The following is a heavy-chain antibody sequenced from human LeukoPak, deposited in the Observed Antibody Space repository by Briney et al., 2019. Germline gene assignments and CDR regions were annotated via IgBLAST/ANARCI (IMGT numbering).Heavy chain of an antibody. V-gene: IGHV3-33*01. Sequence: PGGSLRLPCVASVISFSTYGMHLVRQAPGKGLEWVAVIWYDGSKAYYADSVTGRFTISRDNPNNRVYLQMNSLRAEDTAVYYCARGDYWGQGTLVTVSS. CDR1: VISFSTYG. J-gene: IGHJ4*02. CDR2: IWYDGSKA. CDR3: ARGDY.